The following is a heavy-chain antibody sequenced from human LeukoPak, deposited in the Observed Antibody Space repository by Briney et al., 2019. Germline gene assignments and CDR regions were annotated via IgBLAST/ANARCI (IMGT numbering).Heavy chain of an antibody. CDR3: AKKTLVVVSPFDP. V-gene: IGHV3-7*03. CDR2: IKQDGSEK. J-gene: IGHJ5*02. D-gene: IGHD3-22*01. CDR1: GFTFSSYW. Sequence: GGSLRLSCAASGFTFSSYWMSWVRQAPGKGLEWVANIKQDGSEKYYVDSVKGRFTISRDNSKNTLYLQMNSLRAEDTAVYYCAKKTLVVVSPFDPWGQGTLVTVSS.